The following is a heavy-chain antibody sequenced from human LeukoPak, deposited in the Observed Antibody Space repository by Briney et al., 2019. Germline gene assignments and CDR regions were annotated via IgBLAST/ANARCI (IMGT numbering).Heavy chain of an antibody. Sequence: GGSLRLSCAASGFTFSTYAVNWVRQAPGKGLEWVSAISGSGGSTYYADSVKGRFTISRDNSKNTLYLQMNSLRAEDTAVYYCAKGITMVRGDLDYWGQGTLVTVSS. D-gene: IGHD3-10*01. CDR2: ISGSGGST. V-gene: IGHV3-23*01. J-gene: IGHJ4*02. CDR1: GFTFSTYA. CDR3: AKGITMVRGDLDY.